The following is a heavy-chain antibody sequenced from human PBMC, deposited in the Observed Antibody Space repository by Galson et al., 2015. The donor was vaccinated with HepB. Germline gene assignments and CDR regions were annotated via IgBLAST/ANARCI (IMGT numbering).Heavy chain of an antibody. V-gene: IGHV3-23*01. CDR3: AKDNRSGWSES. CDR1: GFSFSSYW. D-gene: IGHD3-22*01. Sequence: SLRLSCAASGFSFSSYWMNWVRQAPGKGLEWVSQITTSAGDTHYADSVKGRFTISRDSFKNILYLQMNSLRVEDTAVYYCAKDNRSGWSESWGQGTQVIVSS. J-gene: IGHJ5*01. CDR2: ITTSAGDT.